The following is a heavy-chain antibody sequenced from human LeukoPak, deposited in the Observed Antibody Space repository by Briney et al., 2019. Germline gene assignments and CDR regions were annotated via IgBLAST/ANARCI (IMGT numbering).Heavy chain of an antibody. CDR2: INHSGST. J-gene: IGHJ5*02. Sequence: SETLSLTCAVYGESFSGYYWSWIRQPPGKGLEWIGEINHSGSTNYNPSLKSRVTISLDTSKNHFSLKLSSVTAADTAVYYCARTWLIRGWFDPWGQGTLVTVSS. CDR3: ARTWLIRGWFDP. CDR1: GESFSGYY. V-gene: IGHV4-34*01. D-gene: IGHD6-19*01.